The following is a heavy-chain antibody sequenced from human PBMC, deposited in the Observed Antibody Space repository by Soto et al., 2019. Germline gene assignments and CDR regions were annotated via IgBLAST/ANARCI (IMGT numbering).Heavy chain of an antibody. CDR2: IYQSGTT. CDR3: ARDNRSGYYFDY. D-gene: IGHD3-22*01. J-gene: IGHJ4*02. V-gene: IGHV4-30-2*01. Sequence: PSETLSLTCTVSGGSISSGGYSWNWIRQPPGKGLEWIGNIYQSGTTDYNPSLKSRVTISVDSSKNQFSLKLSSVTAADTAVYYCARDNRSGYYFDYWGQGTLVTVS. CDR1: GGSISSGGYS.